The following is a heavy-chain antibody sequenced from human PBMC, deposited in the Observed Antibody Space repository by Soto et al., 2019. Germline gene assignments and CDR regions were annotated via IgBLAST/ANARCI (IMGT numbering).Heavy chain of an antibody. CDR1: GGSFSGYY. J-gene: IGHJ4*02. CDR2: MNHGGST. D-gene: IGHD2-8*01. CDR3: AKEKGYCINGVCYGGYFDY. Sequence: PSETLSLTCAVYGGSFSGYYWSWIRQSPGKGLEWIGEMNHGGSTNYNPSLKSRVTISVDTSKNQFSLKLSSVTAADTAVYYCAKEKGYCINGVCYGGYFDYWGQGTMVTVYS. V-gene: IGHV4-34*01.